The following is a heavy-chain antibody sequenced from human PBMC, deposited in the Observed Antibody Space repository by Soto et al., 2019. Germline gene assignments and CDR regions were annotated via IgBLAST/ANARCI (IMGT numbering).Heavy chain of an antibody. CDR1: GFTFSSYG. V-gene: IGHV3-33*01. J-gene: IGHJ4*02. Sequence: QVQLVESGGGVVQPGRSLRLSCAASGFTFSSYGMHWVRQAPGKGLEWVAVIWYDGSNKYYADSVKGRFTISRDNSKNTLYLQMNSLRAEDTAVYYCATETYTWNEEGNYWGQGTLVTVSS. D-gene: IGHD1-20*01. CDR2: IWYDGSNK. CDR3: ATETYTWNEEGNY.